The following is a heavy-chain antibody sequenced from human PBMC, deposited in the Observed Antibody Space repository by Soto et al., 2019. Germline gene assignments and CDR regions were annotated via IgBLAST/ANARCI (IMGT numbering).Heavy chain of an antibody. D-gene: IGHD3-3*01. J-gene: IGHJ5*02. CDR2: ISAYNGNT. V-gene: IGHV1-18*01. CDR1: GYTFTSYG. CDR3: AREGVTIFGVVIPFDP. Sequence: ASVKVSCKASGYTFTSYGISWVRQAPGQGLEWMGWISAYNGNTNYAQKLQGRVTMTTDTSTSTAYMELRSLRSDDTAVYYCAREGVTIFGVVIPFDPWGQGTLVTVPQ.